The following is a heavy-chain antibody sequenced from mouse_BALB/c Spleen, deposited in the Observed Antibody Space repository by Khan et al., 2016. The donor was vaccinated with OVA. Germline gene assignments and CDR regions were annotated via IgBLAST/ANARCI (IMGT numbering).Heavy chain of an antibody. V-gene: IGHV3-8*02. CDR2: ISYSGST. J-gene: IGHJ3*01. Sequence: EVQLQESGPSLVKPSQTLSLTCSVTGYSITSGYWNWIRKFPGTKLEYMGYISYSGSTYYYPFFISRLSITHDTSKNKYYLQLYSVTTEDTATYDGDRAERFDGWGQGTLVTVSA. CDR3: DRAERFDG. CDR1: GYSITSGY.